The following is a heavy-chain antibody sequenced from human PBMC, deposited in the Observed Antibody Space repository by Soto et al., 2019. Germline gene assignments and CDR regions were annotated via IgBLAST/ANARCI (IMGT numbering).Heavy chain of an antibody. CDR3: ARFYYDILTGYYKSWFDP. CDR1: GGSISSYY. D-gene: IGHD3-9*01. J-gene: IGHJ5*02. Sequence: NPSETLSLTCTVSGGSISSYYWSWIRQPPGKGLEWIGYIYYSGSTNYNPSLKSRVTISVDTSKNQFSLKLSSVTAADTAVYYCARFYYDILTGYYKSWFDPWGQGTLVTVSS. CDR2: IYYSGST. V-gene: IGHV4-59*01.